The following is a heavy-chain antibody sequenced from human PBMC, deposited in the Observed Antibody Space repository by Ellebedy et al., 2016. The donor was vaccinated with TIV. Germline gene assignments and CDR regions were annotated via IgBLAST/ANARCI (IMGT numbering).Heavy chain of an antibody. CDR3: ARDTNWPNDAFDI. Sequence: PGGSLRLSCAASGFTFDDYAMHWVRQAPGKGLEWVSAFSWNSGNIGYADSVKGRFTISRDNAKNSLYLQMNSLRAEDTAVYYCARDTNWPNDAFDIWGQGTMVTVSS. V-gene: IGHV3-9*01. J-gene: IGHJ3*02. CDR1: GFTFDDYA. CDR2: FSWNSGNI.